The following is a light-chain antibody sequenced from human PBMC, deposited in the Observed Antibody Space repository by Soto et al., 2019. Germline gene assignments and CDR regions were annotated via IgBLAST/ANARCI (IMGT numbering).Light chain of an antibody. CDR2: DAS. CDR1: QSVSSY. CDR3: QQRSNWPPRFT. Sequence: EIVLTQSPATLSLSPGERATLSCRASQSVSSYLAWYQQKPGQAPRVLIYDASNRATGIPARFSGSGSGTEFTLTISSLEPEDFAVYYCQQRSNWPPRFTFGPGNKVDIK. J-gene: IGKJ3*01. V-gene: IGKV3-11*01.